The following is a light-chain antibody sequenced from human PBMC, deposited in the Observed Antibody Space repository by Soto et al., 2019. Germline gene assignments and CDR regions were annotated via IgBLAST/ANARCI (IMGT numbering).Light chain of an antibody. V-gene: IGLV1-40*01. J-gene: IGLJ2*01. CDR2: GNS. Sequence: QAFLTHPPSVSGAPGQTITISCTGSSSNIGAGYDVHWYQQLPGTAPKLLIYGNSNRPSGVPDRFSGSKSGTSASLAITGLQAEDAADYYCQSYDSSLSGSVVFGGGTKVTVL. CDR1: SSNIGAGYD. CDR3: QSYDSSLSGSVV.